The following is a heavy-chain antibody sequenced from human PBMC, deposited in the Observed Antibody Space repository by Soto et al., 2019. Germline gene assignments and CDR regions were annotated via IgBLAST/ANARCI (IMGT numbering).Heavy chain of an antibody. CDR3: ARHLKGGYTPPYYFDY. Sequence: QLQLQESGPGLVKPSETLSLTCTVSGGSISSSSYYWGWIRQPPGKGLEWIGSIYYSGSTYYNPSLKSRVTISVDTSKNQFSLKLSSVTAADTAVYYCARHLKGGYTPPYYFDYWGQGTLVTVSS. V-gene: IGHV4-39*01. CDR1: GGSISSSSYY. J-gene: IGHJ4*02. CDR2: IYYSGST. D-gene: IGHD5-12*01.